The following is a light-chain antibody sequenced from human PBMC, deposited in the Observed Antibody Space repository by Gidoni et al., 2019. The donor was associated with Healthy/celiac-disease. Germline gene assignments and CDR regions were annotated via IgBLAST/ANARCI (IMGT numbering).Light chain of an antibody. V-gene: IGLV3-25*03. CDR3: QSADSSGVV. Sequence: SYELTQPPSVSVSPGQTARITCSGDALPKQYAYWYQQTPGQAPVLVIYKDSERPSGIPERFSGSSSGTTVTLTISGVQAEDEADYYCQSADSSGVVFGGGTKLTVL. CDR2: KDS. CDR1: ALPKQY. J-gene: IGLJ2*01.